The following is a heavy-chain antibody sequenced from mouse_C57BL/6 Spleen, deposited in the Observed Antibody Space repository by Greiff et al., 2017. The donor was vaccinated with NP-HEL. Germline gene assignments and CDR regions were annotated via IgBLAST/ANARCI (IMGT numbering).Heavy chain of an antibody. D-gene: IGHD2-3*01. V-gene: IGHV1-64*01. CDR2: IHPNSGST. CDR1: GYTFTSYW. CDR3: ARRENGYYVSFDY. Sequence: VQLQQPGAELVKPGASVKLSCKASGYTFTSYWMHWVKQRPGQGLEWIGMIHPNSGSTNYNEKFKSKATLTVDKSSSTAYMQLSSLTSEDSAVYYCARRENGYYVSFDYWGQGTTLTVSS. J-gene: IGHJ2*01.